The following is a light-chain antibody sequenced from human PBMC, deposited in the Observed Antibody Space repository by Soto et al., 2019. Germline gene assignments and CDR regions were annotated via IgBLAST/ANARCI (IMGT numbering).Light chain of an antibody. Sequence: EIKMAQSPDTLSVSPGERATLSCRASQSISSKLAWYQQRPGQAPRLLIYGASTRATGVPVRFRGGGSGTEFTLPISGLQSEEFAVYCCQQYDKWPPTFGGGTKVEIK. J-gene: IGKJ4*01. CDR3: QQYDKWPPT. CDR1: QSISSK. CDR2: GAS. V-gene: IGKV3-15*01.